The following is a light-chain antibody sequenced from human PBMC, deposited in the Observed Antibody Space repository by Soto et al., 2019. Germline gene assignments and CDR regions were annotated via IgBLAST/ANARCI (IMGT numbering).Light chain of an antibody. CDR1: QSVTNN. V-gene: IGKV3-15*01. CDR3: QQYSNWPET. Sequence: EIVMTQSPVTLSVSPGERATLSCRASQSVTNNLVWYQHKPGQAPWLLIFGASTRATGIPARFSGSGSGTEFTLTINSLQSEDSAIYYCQQYSNWPETFGQGTKVDIK. J-gene: IGKJ1*01. CDR2: GAS.